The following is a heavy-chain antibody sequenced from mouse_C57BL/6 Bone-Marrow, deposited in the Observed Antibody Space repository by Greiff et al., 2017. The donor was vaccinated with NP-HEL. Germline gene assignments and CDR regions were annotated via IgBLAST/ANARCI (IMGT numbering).Heavy chain of an antibody. CDR2: IWSGGST. Sequence: VMLVESGPGLVQPSQSLSITCTVSGFSLTSYGVHWVRQSPGKGLEWLGVIWSGGSTDYNAAFISRLSISKYNSKIQVFFKMNSLQADDTAIYYCASYGSPYYFDDWGQGTTLTVSS. CDR1: GFSLTSYG. D-gene: IGHD1-1*01. CDR3: ASYGSPYYFDD. V-gene: IGHV2-2*01. J-gene: IGHJ2*01.